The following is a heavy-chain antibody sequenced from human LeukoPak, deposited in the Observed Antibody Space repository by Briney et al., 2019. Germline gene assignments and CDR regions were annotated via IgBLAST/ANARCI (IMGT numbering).Heavy chain of an antibody. D-gene: IGHD3-10*01. CDR1: GDSISSNSNYY. CDR2: IEHSGST. J-gene: IGHJ4*02. Sequence: SETLSLTCTVSGDSISSNSNYYWNWIRQPPGKGLEWIGYIEHSGSTYYNPSLESRVTVAVDTSKNQIFLRLNSVTPADTAVYYCAREGFGSLDKWGQGTLVTVSS. V-gene: IGHV4-61*01. CDR3: AREGFGSLDK.